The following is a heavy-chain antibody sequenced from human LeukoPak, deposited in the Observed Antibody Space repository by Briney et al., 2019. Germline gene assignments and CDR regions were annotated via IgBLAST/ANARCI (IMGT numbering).Heavy chain of an antibody. CDR3: ARDQYYGSGSYLGYYYYMDV. CDR2: IYTSGST. V-gene: IGHV4-4*07. D-gene: IGHD3-10*01. J-gene: IGHJ6*03. CDR1: GGSISSYY. Sequence: SETLSLTCTVSGGSISSYYWSWIRQPAGKGLEWIGRIYTSGSTNYNPSLKSRVTMSVDTSKNQFSLKLSSVTAADTAVYYCARDQYYGSGSYLGYYYYMDVWGKGTTVTISS.